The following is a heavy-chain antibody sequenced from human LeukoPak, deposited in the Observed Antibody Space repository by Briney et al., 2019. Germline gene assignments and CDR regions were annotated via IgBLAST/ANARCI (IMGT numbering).Heavy chain of an antibody. CDR2: MNPNSGNT. Sequence: ASVKVSCKASGYTFTSYDINWVRQATGQGLEWMGWMNPNSGNTGYAQKFQGRVTMTRNTSISTAYMELSSLRSEDTAVYYCARDGGSPPRVYYYYYGMDVWGQGTIVTVSS. CDR3: ARDGGSPPRVYYYYYGMDV. D-gene: IGHD2-15*01. J-gene: IGHJ6*02. V-gene: IGHV1-8*01. CDR1: GYTFTSYD.